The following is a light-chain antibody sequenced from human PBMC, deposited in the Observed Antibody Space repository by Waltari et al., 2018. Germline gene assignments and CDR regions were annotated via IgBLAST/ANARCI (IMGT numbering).Light chain of an antibody. J-gene: IGKJ2*01. CDR3: QQYNSYPYT. Sequence: SQSISSWLAWYQQKPGKAPKLLIYKASSLESGVPSRFSGSGSGTEFTLTISSLQPDDFATYYCQQYNSYPYTFGQGTKLEIK. CDR1: QSISSW. CDR2: KAS. V-gene: IGKV1-5*03.